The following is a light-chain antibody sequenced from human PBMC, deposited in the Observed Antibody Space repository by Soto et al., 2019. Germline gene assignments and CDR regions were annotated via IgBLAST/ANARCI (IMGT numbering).Light chain of an antibody. CDR2: DAS. V-gene: IGKV1D-13*01. CDR3: QQFNDYPVT. Sequence: AIQLTQSPSSLSASVGDRVTITCRASQGISSALAWYQQKPGKPPKLLIYDASSLQSGVPSRFSGSGSGTDFTLTISSLQPEDFATYYCQQFNDYPVTFGGGTKVEI. CDR1: QGISSA. J-gene: IGKJ4*01.